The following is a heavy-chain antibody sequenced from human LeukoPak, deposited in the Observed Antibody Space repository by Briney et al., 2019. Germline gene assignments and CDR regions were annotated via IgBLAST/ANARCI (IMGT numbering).Heavy chain of an antibody. CDR1: GFTFTSYW. V-gene: IGHV3-7*01. D-gene: IGHD6-13*01. J-gene: IGHJ4*02. CDR3: KSGGAAPGAFDY. Sequence: GGSLRLSGAASGFTFTSYWMSWMRQAPGKGLQWVANIKHDGSEQYYVDSVKGRFTISRDNARNSLYLQINSLGVEDTAVYYCKSGGAAPGAFDYWGQGALVTVSS. CDR2: IKHDGSEQ.